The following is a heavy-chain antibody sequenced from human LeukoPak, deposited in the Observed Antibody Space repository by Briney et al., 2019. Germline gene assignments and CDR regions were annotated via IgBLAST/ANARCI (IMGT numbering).Heavy chain of an antibody. CDR1: GFTFGSSI. V-gene: IGHV3-30*07. J-gene: IGHJ4*02. CDR3: ARGDFSPLGYSGYGHDY. D-gene: IGHD5-12*01. Sequence: GGSLRLSCAASGFTFGSSIMHWVRQAPGKGLEWVAMISYDENKKYYADSVKGRFTISRDNFKNTLYLQMNSLRAEDTAVYYCARGDFSPLGYSGYGHDYWGQGTLVTVSS. CDR2: ISYDENKK.